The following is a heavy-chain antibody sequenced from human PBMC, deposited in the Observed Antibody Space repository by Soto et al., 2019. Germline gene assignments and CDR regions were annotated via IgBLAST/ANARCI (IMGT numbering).Heavy chain of an antibody. CDR1: GFTFSSYG. D-gene: IGHD3-22*01. J-gene: IGHJ3*02. CDR2: ISYDGSNK. V-gene: IGHV3-30*18. CDR3: AKAYYDSSLGAFDI. Sequence: GGSLRLSCAASGFTFSSYGMHWVRQAPGKGLEWVAVISYDGSNKYYADSVKGRFTISRDNSKNTLYLQMNSLRAEDTAVYYCAKAYYDSSLGAFDIWGQGTMVTVSS.